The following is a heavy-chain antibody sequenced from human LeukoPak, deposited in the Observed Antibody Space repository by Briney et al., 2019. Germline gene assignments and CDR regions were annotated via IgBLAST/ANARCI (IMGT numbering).Heavy chain of an antibody. CDR2: INSDGSIT. CDR1: GFTFTTYW. V-gene: IGHV3-74*01. J-gene: IGHJ4*02. D-gene: IGHD3-3*01. Sequence: GGSLRLSCAASGFTFTTYWMHWVRQAPGKGLVWVSHINSDGSITSYADSVKGRFTISRDNSKNTLYLQMNSLRAEDTAVYYCATPGDYDFWSGYPYWGQGTLVTVSS. CDR3: ATPGDYDFWSGYPY.